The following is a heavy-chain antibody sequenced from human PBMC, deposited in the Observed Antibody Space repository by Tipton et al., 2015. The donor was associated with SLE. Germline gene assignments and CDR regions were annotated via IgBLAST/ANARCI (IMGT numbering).Heavy chain of an antibody. D-gene: IGHD3-3*01. CDR2: TFAGGSGT. CDR1: GFSFSYSA. Sequence: GSLRLSCAASGFSFSYSALTWVRQAPGKGLEWVSVTFAGGSGTYYADSVKGRFTISRDNSKNTLYLQMNSLRAEDTAVYYCAASLGDFWSGYPPLDYWGQGTLVTVSS. CDR3: AASLGDFWSGYPPLDY. V-gene: IGHV3-NL1*01. J-gene: IGHJ4*02.